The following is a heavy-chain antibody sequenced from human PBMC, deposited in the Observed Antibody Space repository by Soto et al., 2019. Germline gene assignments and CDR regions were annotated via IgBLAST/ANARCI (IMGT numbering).Heavy chain of an antibody. D-gene: IGHD2-15*01. CDR2: ISYDGSNK. CDR3: AKDGRRYCSGCSCYGGIDY. J-gene: IGHJ4*02. CDR1: GFTFSSYG. V-gene: IGHV3-30*18. Sequence: QVQLVESVGGAVQPGRSLRLSCAASGFTFSSYGMHWVRQAPGKGLEWVAVISYDGSNKYYADSVKGRFTISRDNSKNTLYLQMNSLRAEDTAVYYCAKDGRRYCSGCSCYGGIDYWGQGTLVTVSS.